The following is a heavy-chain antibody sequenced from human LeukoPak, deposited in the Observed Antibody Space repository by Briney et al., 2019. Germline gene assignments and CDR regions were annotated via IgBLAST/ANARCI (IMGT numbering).Heavy chain of an antibody. D-gene: IGHD6-19*01. V-gene: IGHV3-74*01. CDR3: ATKQWLAPPPDS. CDR1: GFTFSKYW. CDR2: INTDGTVT. J-gene: IGHJ4*02. Sequence: GGSLRLSCAASGFTFSKYWMLWVRQAPGKGLESVSRINTDGTVTTYADSVKGRFTVSRDNADNTMFLQMNSVRDEDTAVYYCATKQWLAPPPDSWGQGTPVTVSS.